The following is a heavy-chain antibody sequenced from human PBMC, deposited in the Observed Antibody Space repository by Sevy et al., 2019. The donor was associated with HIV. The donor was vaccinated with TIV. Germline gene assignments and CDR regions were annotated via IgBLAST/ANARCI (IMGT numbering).Heavy chain of an antibody. CDR3: ARASSPYCGGDCLYAFNI. V-gene: IGHV3-48*02. D-gene: IGHD2-21*02. J-gene: IGHJ3*02. CDR2: ISSSGSSI. CDR1: GFTFSSFS. Sequence: GGSLRLSCAASGFTFSSFSMNWVRQAPGKTLEWISHISSSGSSIYYADSVKGRFSISRDNAKRSLYLQMNSLRDEDTAVYYCARASSPYCGGDCLYAFNIWGQGTMVTVSS.